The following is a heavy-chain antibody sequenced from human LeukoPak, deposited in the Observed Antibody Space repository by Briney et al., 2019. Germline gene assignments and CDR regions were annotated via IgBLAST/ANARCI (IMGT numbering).Heavy chain of an antibody. V-gene: IGHV3-23*01. CDR1: GFSFSSYA. CDR2: VSGSGGST. D-gene: IGHD3/OR15-3a*01. CDR3: ARDLGLAFDI. J-gene: IGHJ3*02. Sequence: GGSLRLSCAASGFSFSSYAMSWVRQAPGKGLEWVSAVSGSGGSTYYADSVKGRFTISRDNSKNTLYLQMNSLRAEDTAVYYCARDLGLAFDIWGQGTMVTVSS.